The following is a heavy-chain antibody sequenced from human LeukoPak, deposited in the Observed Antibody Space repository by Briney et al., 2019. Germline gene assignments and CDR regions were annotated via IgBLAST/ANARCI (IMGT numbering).Heavy chain of an antibody. CDR1: GFTFSSYA. D-gene: IGHD2-2*01. CDR2: ISGSGGST. V-gene: IGHV3-23*01. J-gene: IGHJ4*02. Sequence: GGSLRLSCAASGFTFSSYAMSWVRQAPGKGLEWVSAISGSGGSTYYADSVKGRFTISKDNSKNTLYLQMNSLRAEDTAVYYCAKDQNVVVPAALFDYWGQGTLVTVSS. CDR3: AKDQNVVVPAALFDY.